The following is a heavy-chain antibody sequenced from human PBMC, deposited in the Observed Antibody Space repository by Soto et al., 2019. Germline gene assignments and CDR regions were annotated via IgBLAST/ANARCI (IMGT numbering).Heavy chain of an antibody. CDR1: GYSFTSTY. J-gene: IGHJ4*02. Sequence: QVQLVQSGAEVKKPGASVRISCRASGYSFTSTYVHWVRQAPGQGPEWMGIINPAGGTTYYAQKFXXRLTLTSDPTTDTAIMDLNDLTSEDPAVYFCAIKVVNDYVNWGQGTVLTVSS. V-gene: IGHV1-46*01. CDR3: AIKVVNDYVN. CDR2: INPAGGTT. D-gene: IGHD1-1*01.